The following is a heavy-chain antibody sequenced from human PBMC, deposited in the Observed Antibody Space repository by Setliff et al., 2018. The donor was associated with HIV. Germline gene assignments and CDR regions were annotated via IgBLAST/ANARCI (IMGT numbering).Heavy chain of an antibody. CDR1: GGSINSRSYY. CDR3: ARRGMWSYGTGGNPTAPFDY. D-gene: IGHD2-8*02. Sequence: PSETLSLTCTVSGGSINSRSYYWAWIRQPPGKGLEWVASIYFSGTPYYNPSLKNRVTISVDTSKNQFSLKLSSVTAADTAVYYRARRGMWSYGTGGNPTAPFDYWGQGVLVT. J-gene: IGHJ4*02. V-gene: IGHV4-39*01. CDR2: IYFSGTP.